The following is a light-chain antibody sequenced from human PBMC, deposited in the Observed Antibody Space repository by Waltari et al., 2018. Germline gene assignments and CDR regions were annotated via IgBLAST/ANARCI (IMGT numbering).Light chain of an antibody. CDR2: EAS. CDR1: RSDLGRFDL. J-gene: IGLJ3*02. Sequence: QSALTQPASVSASPGQSITISCTRTRSDLGRFDLVPWFQQPPGQAPRLIIYEASKRPSGVSNRFSGSKSGTTASLTISGLQAEDEADYYCCSYAGSSSWVFGGGTKLTVL. V-gene: IGLV2-23*01. CDR3: CSYAGSSSWV.